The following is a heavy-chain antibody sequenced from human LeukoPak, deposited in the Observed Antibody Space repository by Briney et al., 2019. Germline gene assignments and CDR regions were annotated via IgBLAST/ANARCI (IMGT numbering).Heavy chain of an antibody. J-gene: IGHJ5*02. D-gene: IGHD5-18*01. CDR3: AKGAGGFSYYNWFDP. V-gene: IGHV4-4*07. CDR2: IYTSGST. Sequence: SETLSLTCTVSGGSISSYYWSWIRQPAGKGLEWIGRIYTSGSTDYNPSLKSRVTISVDTSKNQFSLKLASVTAADTAIYYCAKGAGGFSYYNWFDPWGQGTLVTVSS. CDR1: GGSISSYY.